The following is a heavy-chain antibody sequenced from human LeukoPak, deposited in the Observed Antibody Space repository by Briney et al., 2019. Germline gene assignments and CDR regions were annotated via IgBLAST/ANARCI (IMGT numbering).Heavy chain of an antibody. CDR1: GGTFSSYA. V-gene: IGHV1-69*13. Sequence: SVKVSCKASGGTFSSYAISWVRQAPGQGLEWMGGIIPIFGTANYAQKFQGRVTITADEFTSTAYMELSSLRSEDTAVYYCVPITYYYDSSGYSYWGQGTLVTVSS. CDR3: VPITYYYDSSGYSY. J-gene: IGHJ4*02. D-gene: IGHD3-22*01. CDR2: IIPIFGTA.